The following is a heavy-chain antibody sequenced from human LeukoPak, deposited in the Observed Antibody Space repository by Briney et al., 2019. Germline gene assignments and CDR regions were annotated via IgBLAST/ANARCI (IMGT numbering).Heavy chain of an antibody. CDR3: ARDTSFNYGAHAMDV. V-gene: IGHV3-23*01. J-gene: IGHJ6*02. CDR2: ISGSGVNT. CDR1: GFTFDNYA. Sequence: SGGSLRLSCAASGFTFDNYAMNWVRQAPGKGLEWVLGISGSGVNTYYADSVKGRFTISRDKSKNTLYLQLNSLRGEDTAIYYCARDTSFNYGAHAMDVWGQGTTVAVSS. D-gene: IGHD4/OR15-4a*01.